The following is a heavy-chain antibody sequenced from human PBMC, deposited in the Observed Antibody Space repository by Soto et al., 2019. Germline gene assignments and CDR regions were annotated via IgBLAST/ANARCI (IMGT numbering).Heavy chain of an antibody. CDR1: GNTFTYVY. V-gene: IGHV1-45*02. J-gene: IGHJ4*01. CDR3: ASGRYDASGSFDY. CDR2: ITPFNGNT. Sequence: ASVKVSCKGSGNTFTYVYLHWVRQAPGQALEWMGWITPFNGNTKYAQKFQARVTFTGDTSVNAAYMELSSLGSDDTAMFYCASGRYDASGSFDYWGHGTLVTVSS. D-gene: IGHD3-22*01.